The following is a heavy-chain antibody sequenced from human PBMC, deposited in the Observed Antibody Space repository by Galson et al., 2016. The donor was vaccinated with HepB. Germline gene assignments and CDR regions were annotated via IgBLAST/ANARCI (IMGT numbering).Heavy chain of an antibody. Sequence: SLRLSCAASGLTFRSYAMHWVRQAPGKGLEWVAVISYDGSNKYYADSVKGRFTISRDNSKNTLYLQMNSLRAEDTAVYYCARDADIVKVPAAIRADYWGQGTLVTVFS. V-gene: IGHV3-30*04. CDR3: ARDADIVKVPAAIRADY. CDR2: ISYDGSNK. J-gene: IGHJ4*02. D-gene: IGHD2-2*02. CDR1: GLTFRSYA.